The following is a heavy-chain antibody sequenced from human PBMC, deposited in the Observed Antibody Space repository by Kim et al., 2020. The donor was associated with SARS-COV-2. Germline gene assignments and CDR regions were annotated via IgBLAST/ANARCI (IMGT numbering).Heavy chain of an antibody. CDR1: GFTFSDYY. D-gene: IGHD4-17*01. V-gene: IGHV3-11*03. CDR3: ASNYGDYDPYYYYYGMDV. Sequence: GGSLRLSCAASGFTFSDYYMSWIRQAPGKGLEWVSYISSSSSYTNYADSVKGRFTISRDNAKNSLYLQMNSLRAEDTAVYYCASNYGDYDPYYYYYGMDVWGQGTTVTVSS. J-gene: IGHJ6*02. CDR2: ISSSSSYT.